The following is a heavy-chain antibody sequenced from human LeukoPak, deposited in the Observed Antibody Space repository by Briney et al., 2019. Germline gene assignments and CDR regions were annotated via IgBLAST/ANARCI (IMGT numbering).Heavy chain of an antibody. CDR1: GGTFSSYA. Sequence: SVKVSCKASGGTFSSYAISWVRQAPGQGLEWMGGIIPIFGTANYAQKFQGRVTITTDESTSTAYMELSSLRSEDTAVYYCARGVNYGSGSYNPEYFQHWGQGTLVTASS. J-gene: IGHJ1*01. CDR3: ARGVNYGSGSYNPEYFQH. V-gene: IGHV1-69*05. D-gene: IGHD3-10*01. CDR2: IIPIFGTA.